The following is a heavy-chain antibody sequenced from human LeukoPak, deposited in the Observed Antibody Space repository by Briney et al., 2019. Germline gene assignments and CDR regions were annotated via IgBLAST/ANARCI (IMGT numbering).Heavy chain of an antibody. CDR1: EFTVSNNY. CDR2: LYSGGRA. Sequence: GGSLRLSCAASEFTVSNNYMSWVRQAPGKGLEWVSVLYSGGRAYYTDSVNGRFTISRDNSKNTLYLQMNSLRAEDTAIYYCAGPTELDYWGQGTLVTVSS. V-gene: IGHV3-66*01. D-gene: IGHD4-17*01. J-gene: IGHJ4*02. CDR3: AGPTELDY.